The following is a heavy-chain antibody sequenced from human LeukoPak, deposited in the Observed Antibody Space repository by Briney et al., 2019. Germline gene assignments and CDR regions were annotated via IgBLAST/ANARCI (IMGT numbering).Heavy chain of an antibody. D-gene: IGHD6-19*01. CDR3: ARDRCSSGWQYGFDY. V-gene: IGHV3-30*04. Sequence: PGRSLRLSCAASGFTFSSYAMHWVRQAPGKGLEWVAVISYDGSNKYYADSVKGRFTISRDNSKNTLYLQMNSLRAEGTAVYYCARDRCSSGWQYGFDYWGQGTLVTVSS. CDR1: GFTFSSYA. J-gene: IGHJ4*02. CDR2: ISYDGSNK.